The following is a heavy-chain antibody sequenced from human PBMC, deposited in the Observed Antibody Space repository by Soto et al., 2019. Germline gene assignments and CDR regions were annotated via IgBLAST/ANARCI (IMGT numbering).Heavy chain of an antibody. CDR1: GFTFSSYG. J-gene: IGHJ6*03. CDR2: IWYDGSNK. D-gene: IGHD3-10*01. Sequence: PGGSLRLSCAASGFTFSSYGMHWVRQAPGKGLEWVAVIWYDGSNKYYADSVKGRFTISRDNSKNTLYLKKNSLRAEDTAVYYCARDRGVGYYYYYYMDVWGKGTTVPVSS. V-gene: IGHV3-33*01. CDR3: ARDRGVGYYYYYYMDV.